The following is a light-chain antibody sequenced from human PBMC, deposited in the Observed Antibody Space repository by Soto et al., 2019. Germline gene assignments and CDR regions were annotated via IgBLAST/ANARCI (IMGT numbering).Light chain of an antibody. J-gene: IGKJ3*01. V-gene: IGKV3-20*01. CDR1: ESLITKA. CDR2: CAF. CDR3: QQYGVSPLT. Sequence: EIVLTQSPGTLSLSPGETATVSCRATESLITKALAWYQQKPGQAPRLLIYCAFTRDAAIPDRFNGSGSGTDFALTISRLELEDSAVYYCQQYGVSPLTFGPGTKVEI.